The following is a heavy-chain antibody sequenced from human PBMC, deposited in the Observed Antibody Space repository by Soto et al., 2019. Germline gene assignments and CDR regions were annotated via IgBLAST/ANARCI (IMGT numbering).Heavy chain of an antibody. CDR1: GGSISSNY. D-gene: IGHD2-15*01. Sequence: SETLSLTCTVSGGSISSNYWTWIRQPPGKGLEWIGYVYNSGSTNYNPSLKSRVTISEDTSKSQFSLTVTSVTAADTAVYFCARGRYCLTGRCFPNWFDSWGQGTLVTVSS. J-gene: IGHJ5*01. CDR3: ARGRYCLTGRCFPNWFDS. CDR2: VYNSGST. V-gene: IGHV4-59*08.